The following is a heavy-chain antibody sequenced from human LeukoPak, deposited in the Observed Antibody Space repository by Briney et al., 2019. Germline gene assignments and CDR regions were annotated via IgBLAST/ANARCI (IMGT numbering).Heavy chain of an antibody. V-gene: IGHV4-34*01. Sequence: SETLSLTCAVYGGSFSGYYWSWIRQPPGKGLEWIGEINHSGSTNYNPSLKSRVTISVDTSKNQFSLKLSSVTAADTAVYYCARVQKAYYYGSGATANWFDPWGQGTLVTVSP. CDR2: INHSGST. CDR1: GGSFSGYY. J-gene: IGHJ5*02. CDR3: ARVQKAYYYGSGATANWFDP. D-gene: IGHD3-10*01.